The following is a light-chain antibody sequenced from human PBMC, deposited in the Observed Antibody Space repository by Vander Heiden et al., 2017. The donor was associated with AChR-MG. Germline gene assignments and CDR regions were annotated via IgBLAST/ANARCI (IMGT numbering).Light chain of an antibody. Sequence: QSVLTQPPSASGTPGPRVTISCSGSISNIGSHTVSWYQQLPGTAPNLLIYTNNQRPSGVPDRFSGFKSGTSASLAISGLQAEDEAHYYCASWDGSLTGVFGGGTKLTVL. CDR2: TNN. CDR1: ISNIGSHT. V-gene: IGLV1-44*01. J-gene: IGLJ3*02. CDR3: ASWDGSLTGV.